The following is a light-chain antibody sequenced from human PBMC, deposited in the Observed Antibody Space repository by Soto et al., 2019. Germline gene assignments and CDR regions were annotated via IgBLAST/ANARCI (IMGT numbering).Light chain of an antibody. Sequence: EIVLTQSPATLSSSPGERATLSCRASQTVGSRLAWYQHRPGQAPRLLIYEISNRATGIPARFSGSGSGTDFTLTISSLEPEDFAVYYCQQYGSAPFTFGPGTKVDIK. J-gene: IGKJ3*01. CDR2: EIS. CDR1: QTVGSR. CDR3: QQYGSAPFT. V-gene: IGKV3-11*01.